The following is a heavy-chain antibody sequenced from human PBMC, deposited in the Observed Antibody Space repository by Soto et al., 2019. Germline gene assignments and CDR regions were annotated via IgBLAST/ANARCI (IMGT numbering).Heavy chain of an antibody. CDR3: ARAGGIAVAGIYYYYGMDV. D-gene: IGHD6-19*01. CDR1: GFTFSSYG. Sequence: GGSLSPSCAASGFTFSSYGMHWVRQAPGKGLEWVAVIWYDGSNKYYADSVKGRFTISRDNSKNTLYLQMNSLRAEDTAVYYCARAGGIAVAGIYYYYGMDVWGQGTTVTVSS. CDR2: IWYDGSNK. V-gene: IGHV3-33*01. J-gene: IGHJ6*02.